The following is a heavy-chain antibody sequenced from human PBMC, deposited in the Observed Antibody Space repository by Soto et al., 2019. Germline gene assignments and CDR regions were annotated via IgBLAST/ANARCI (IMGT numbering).Heavy chain of an antibody. CDR3: AKDPDCGGDCYSGTLDY. J-gene: IGHJ4*02. CDR2: ISYDGSNK. D-gene: IGHD2-21*02. CDR1: GFTFSSYG. Sequence: GGSLRLSCAASGFTFSSYGMHWVRQAPGKGLEWVAVISYDGSNKYYADSVKGRFTISRDNSKNTLYLQMNSLRAEDTAVYYCAKDPDCGGDCYSGTLDYWGQGTLVTVPS. V-gene: IGHV3-30*18.